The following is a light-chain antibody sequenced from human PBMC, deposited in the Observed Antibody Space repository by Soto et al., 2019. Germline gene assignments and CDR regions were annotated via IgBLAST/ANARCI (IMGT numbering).Light chain of an antibody. J-gene: IGLJ1*01. V-gene: IGLV1-47*01. CDR2: RNN. Sequence: QSVLTQPPSAAGTPGQRVTVSCSGISANIGSNYVYWYQQLPGTAPKLLIYRNNQRPSGVPDRFSGSKSGTSASLAISGLRSEDEADYYCAAWDDSLSGRYVFGTGTKVTVL. CDR1: SANIGSNY. CDR3: AAWDDSLSGRYV.